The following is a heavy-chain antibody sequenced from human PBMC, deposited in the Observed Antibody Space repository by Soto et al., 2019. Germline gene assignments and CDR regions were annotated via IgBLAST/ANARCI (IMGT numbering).Heavy chain of an antibody. Sequence: ASVKVSCKASGYTFTSYGISWVRQAPGQGLEWMGRISAYNGNTNYAQKLQGRVTMTTDTSTSTAYMELRSLRAEDTAVYYCARVYGGILTGSYEPFDYWGQGILVTVSS. CDR1: GYTFTSYG. J-gene: IGHJ4*02. V-gene: IGHV1-18*01. CDR3: ARVYGGILTGSYEPFDY. D-gene: IGHD3-9*01. CDR2: ISAYNGNT.